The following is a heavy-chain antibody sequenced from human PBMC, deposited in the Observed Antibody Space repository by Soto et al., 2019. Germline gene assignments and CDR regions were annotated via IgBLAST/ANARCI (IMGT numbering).Heavy chain of an antibody. J-gene: IGHJ4*02. CDR1: GFTFSSYA. Sequence: EVQLLESGGGLVQPGGSLRLSCAASGFTFSSYAMSWVRQAPGKGLEWVASISASDGSTSYADSVKGRFIVSRDNSKNTLSLQMNSLRVEDTAVYYCANRDWGDSSGPALFAHWGQGTLVTVSS. CDR2: ISASDGST. D-gene: IGHD2-21*02. CDR3: ANRDWGDSSGPALFAH. V-gene: IGHV3-23*01.